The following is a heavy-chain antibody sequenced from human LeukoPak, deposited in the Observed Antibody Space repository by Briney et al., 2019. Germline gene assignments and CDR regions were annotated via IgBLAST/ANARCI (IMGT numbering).Heavy chain of an antibody. CDR3: ARRSSGYPYYYYYYMDV. D-gene: IGHD3-22*01. CDR1: GWSFSGYY. CDR2: INHSGST. Sequence: SETLSLTCAVYGWSFSGYYWSWIRQPPGKGLEWIVEINHSGSTNYNPSLKSRITILVDTSKNQFSLKLSSVTAADTAVYYCARRSSGYPYYYYYYMDVWGKGTTVTVSS. J-gene: IGHJ6*03. V-gene: IGHV4-34*01.